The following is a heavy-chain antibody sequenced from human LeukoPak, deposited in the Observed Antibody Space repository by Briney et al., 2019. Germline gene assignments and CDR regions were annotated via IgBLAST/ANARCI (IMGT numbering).Heavy chain of an antibody. V-gene: IGHV3-21*01. D-gene: IGHD3-22*01. CDR1: GYTFSDFS. J-gene: IGHJ4*02. Sequence: GGSLTLSCAASGYTFSDFSVNWVRQAPGKGLEWVSSISARSNYRYYADSVRGRFTISRDDARDSLFLQMNSLRAEDTAVYFCVRLRRNSDRSGYYYYYDYWGQGTLVTVSS. CDR2: ISARSNYR. CDR3: VRLRRNSDRSGYYYYYDY.